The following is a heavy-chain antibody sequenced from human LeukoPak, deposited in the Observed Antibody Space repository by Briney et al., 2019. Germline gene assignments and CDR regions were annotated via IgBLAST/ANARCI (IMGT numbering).Heavy chain of an antibody. CDR2: IIPIFSTT. J-gene: IGHJ1*01. CDR3: ASGNPFYGSGTYLFQH. V-gene: IGHV1-69*13. CDR1: GFTFSNYA. D-gene: IGHD3-10*01. Sequence: GASLKLSCKASGFTFSNYAISWVRQAPGQGLEWMAGIIPIFSTTNYAQTVQGRFTITADESTSTAYMEPSSLRSEDTAVYYCASGNPFYGSGTYLFQHWGQGTLATVSS.